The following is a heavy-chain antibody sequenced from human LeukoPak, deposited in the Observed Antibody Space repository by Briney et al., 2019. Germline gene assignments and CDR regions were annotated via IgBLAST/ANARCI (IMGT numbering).Heavy chain of an antibody. J-gene: IGHJ6*02. Sequence: ASVKVSCKASGYTFTGYYMHWVRQAPGQGLEWMGWINPNSGGTNYAQKFQGRVTMTRDTSISTAYMELSRLRSDDTAVYYCATRGVSAPPGPYHYYGMDVWGQGTTVTVSS. CDR1: GYTFTGYY. CDR3: ATRGVSAPPGPYHYYGMDV. D-gene: IGHD3-10*01. CDR2: INPNSGGT. V-gene: IGHV1-2*02.